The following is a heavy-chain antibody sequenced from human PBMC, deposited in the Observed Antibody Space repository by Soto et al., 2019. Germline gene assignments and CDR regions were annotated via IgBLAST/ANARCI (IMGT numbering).Heavy chain of an antibody. CDR3: ARRGYCSSTSCYGHWFDP. CDR1: GYSFTSYW. Sequence: PGESLKISCKSSGYSFTSYWIGWVRQMPGKGLEWMGIIYPGDSDTRYSPSFQGQVTISADKSISTAYLQWSSLKASDTAMYYCARRGYCSSTSCYGHWFDPWGQGTLVTVSS. D-gene: IGHD2-2*01. CDR2: IYPGDSDT. J-gene: IGHJ5*02. V-gene: IGHV5-51*01.